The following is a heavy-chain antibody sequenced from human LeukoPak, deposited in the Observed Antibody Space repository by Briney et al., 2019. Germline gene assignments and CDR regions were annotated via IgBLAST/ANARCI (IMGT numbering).Heavy chain of an antibody. D-gene: IGHD6-19*01. Sequence: GGALRLSCAASGFTFSSYWMHWVRQAPGKGLVWVSRFNSDGSSTSYADSVKGRFTISRDNAKNTLYLQMNSLRAEDTAVYYCARGYSSGWYYFDYWGQGTLVTVSS. CDR3: ARGYSSGWYYFDY. CDR1: GFTFSSYW. CDR2: FNSDGSST. V-gene: IGHV3-74*01. J-gene: IGHJ4*02.